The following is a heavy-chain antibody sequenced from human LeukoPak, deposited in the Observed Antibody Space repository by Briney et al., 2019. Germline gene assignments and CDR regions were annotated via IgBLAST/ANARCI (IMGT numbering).Heavy chain of an antibody. CDR3: ARLASGSYGPLTPFDY. D-gene: IGHD1-26*01. V-gene: IGHV4-59*08. CDR2: IYYSGST. J-gene: IGHJ4*02. CDR1: GGSISSYY. Sequence: SQTLSLTCTVAGGSISSYYWSWIRQPPGKGLEWIGDIYYSGSTNYNPPLKSRATISVDTSKNQSSLRLSSVTAADTAVYYSARLASGSYGPLTPFDYWGQGTLVTVSP.